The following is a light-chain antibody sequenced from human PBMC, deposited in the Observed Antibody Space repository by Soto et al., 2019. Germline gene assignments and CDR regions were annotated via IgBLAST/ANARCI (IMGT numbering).Light chain of an antibody. CDR2: GAS. CDR1: QSVSSIF. J-gene: IGKJ2*01. CDR3: QQYGSSPPMYT. Sequence: EIVLTQSPGTLSLSPGERATLSCRASQSVSSIFLAWYQQKPGQAPRLLIQGASSRATGIPDRFSGSGSGTDFTLTISRLEPEDFAVYYCQQYGSSPPMYTFGQGTKLEIK. V-gene: IGKV3-20*01.